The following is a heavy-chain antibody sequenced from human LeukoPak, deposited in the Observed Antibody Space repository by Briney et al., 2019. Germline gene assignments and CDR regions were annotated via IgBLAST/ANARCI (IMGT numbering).Heavy chain of an antibody. CDR2: IIPIFGTA. CDR1: GGTFSSYA. D-gene: IGHD3-22*01. V-gene: IGHV1-69*13. Sequence: VASVTVSCKASGGTFSSYAISWVRQAPGQGLEWMGGIIPIFGTANYAQKFQGRVTITADESTSTAYMELSSLRSEDTAVYYYARGDSSGYYPHWGQGTLVTVSS. J-gene: IGHJ4*02. CDR3: ARGDSSGYYPH.